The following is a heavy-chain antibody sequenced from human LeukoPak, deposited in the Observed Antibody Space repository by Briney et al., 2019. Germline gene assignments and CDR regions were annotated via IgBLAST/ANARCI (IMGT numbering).Heavy chain of an antibody. CDR1: GFTFDDYA. J-gene: IGHJ6*03. Sequence: GGSLRLSCAASGFTFDDYAMHWVRQAPGKGLEWVSGISWNSGSIGYADSVKGRFTISRDNAKNSLYLQMNSLRAEDMALYYCAKDIGGELDYYYMDVWGQGTMVTVSS. D-gene: IGHD3-10*01. CDR2: ISWNSGSI. CDR3: AKDIGGELDYYYMDV. V-gene: IGHV3-9*03.